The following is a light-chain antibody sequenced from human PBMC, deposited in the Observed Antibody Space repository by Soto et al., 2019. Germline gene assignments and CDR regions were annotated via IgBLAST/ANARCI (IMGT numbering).Light chain of an antibody. CDR2: KAS. CDR1: QSISSW. J-gene: IGKJ1*01. CDR3: QQYNSSPWT. Sequence: DIQMTQSPSTLSASVGDRVTITCRASQSISSWLVWYQQKPGKAPKLLIYKASSLESGGPSRFSGSGSGTEFTLTISSLQPDDFATYYCQQYNSSPWTFGQGTKVEIK. V-gene: IGKV1-5*03.